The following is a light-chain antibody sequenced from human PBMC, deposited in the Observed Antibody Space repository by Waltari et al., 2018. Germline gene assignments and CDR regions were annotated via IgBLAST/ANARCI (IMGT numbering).Light chain of an antibody. CDR1: QSVSSN. V-gene: IGKV3-15*01. CDR2: GAS. CDR3: QQYSTWPLT. Sequence: EIMMTQSPATLSVSAGERATISCRASQSVSSNLAWYQQKPGQAPRLLIYGASTRATDIPARFSGSGSGTEFTLTISSLQSEDFAVYYCQQYSTWPLTFGGGTKVEIK. J-gene: IGKJ4*01.